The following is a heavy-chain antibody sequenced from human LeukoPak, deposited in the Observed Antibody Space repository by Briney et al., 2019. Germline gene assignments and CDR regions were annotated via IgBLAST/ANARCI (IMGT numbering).Heavy chain of an antibody. D-gene: IGHD3-22*01. CDR1: GGSVSSGGYY. J-gene: IGHJ4*02. V-gene: IGHV4-30-2*01. CDR2: IYRSGST. CDR3: ARAYDSSGNLDY. Sequence: SETLSLTCSVSGGSVSSGGYYWNWIRQPPGKGLEWIGYIYRSGSTYSNPSLKSRLTMLVDRSKNQFSLKLSSVTAADTAVYYCARAYDSSGNLDYWGQGTLVTVSS.